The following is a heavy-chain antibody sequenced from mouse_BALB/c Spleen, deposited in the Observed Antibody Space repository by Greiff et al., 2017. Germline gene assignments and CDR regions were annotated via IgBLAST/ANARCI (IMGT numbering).Heavy chain of an antibody. D-gene: IGHD3-2*01. CDR3: TRGQLGLRY. J-gene: IGHJ2*01. CDR2: ISSGGSYT. V-gene: IGHV5-6-4*01. Sequence: EVQGVESGGGLVKPGGSLKLSCAASGFTFSSYTMSWVRQTPEKRLEWVATISSGGSYTYYPDSVKGRFTISRDNAKNTLYLQMSSLKSEDTAMYYCTRGQLGLRYWGQGTTLTVSS. CDR1: GFTFSSYT.